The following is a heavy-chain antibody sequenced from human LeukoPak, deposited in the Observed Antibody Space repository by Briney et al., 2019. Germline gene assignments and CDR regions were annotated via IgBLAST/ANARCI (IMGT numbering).Heavy chain of an antibody. J-gene: IGHJ5*02. V-gene: IGHV1-2*06. Sequence: ASVKVSCKASGYTFTGYYVHWVRQAPGQGLEWMGRINPNSGDTNYAQKFQGRVTMTRDTSISTAYMELSRLRSDDTAVYYCARLQLELLGWFDPWGQGTLVTVSS. CDR1: GYTFTGYY. CDR3: ARLQLELLGWFDP. D-gene: IGHD1-7*01. CDR2: INPNSGDT.